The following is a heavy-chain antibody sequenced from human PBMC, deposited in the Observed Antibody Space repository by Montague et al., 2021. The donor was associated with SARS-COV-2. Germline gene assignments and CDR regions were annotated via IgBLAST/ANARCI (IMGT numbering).Heavy chain of an antibody. CDR1: GGSISSSSYY. CDR2: INHSGST. V-gene: IGHV4-39*07. Sequence: SETLSLTCTVSGGSISSSSYYWGWIRQPPGKGLEWIGEINHSGSTNYXPSLKSRVTISVDTSKNQFSLKLSSLTAADTAVYYCARGRTVTTFYSYYGMDVWGQGTTVTASS. CDR3: ARGRTVTTFYSYYGMDV. D-gene: IGHD4-17*01. J-gene: IGHJ6*02.